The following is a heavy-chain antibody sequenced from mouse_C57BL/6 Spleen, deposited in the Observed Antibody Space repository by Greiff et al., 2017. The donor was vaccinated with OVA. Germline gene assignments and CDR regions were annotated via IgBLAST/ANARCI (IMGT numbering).Heavy chain of an antibody. D-gene: IGHD2-3*01. CDR3: TTFGGYYVLGD. CDR2: LDPENGDT. J-gene: IGHJ2*01. V-gene: IGHV14-4*01. Sequence: EVQLQQSGAELVRPGASVKLSCTASGFNIKDDYMHWVKQRPEQGLEWIGWLDPENGDTEYASKFQGKATITADTSSNTAYLQLSSLTSEDTAVYYCTTFGGYYVLGDWGQGTTLTVSS. CDR1: GFNIKDDY.